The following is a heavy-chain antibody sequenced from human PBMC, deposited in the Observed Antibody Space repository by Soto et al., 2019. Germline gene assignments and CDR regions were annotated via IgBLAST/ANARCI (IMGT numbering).Heavy chain of an antibody. D-gene: IGHD3-10*01. J-gene: IGHJ4*02. CDR2: ISASGDGT. CDR1: GFTFSSFA. Sequence: EVQLLESGGGLVQPGGSLRLSCAASGFTFSSFAMSWVRQAPGKGLEWVSAISASGDGTYYADSVKGRFTISRDNSKNTLYLQMSRLRAEDTAVYYCVKADGFLWFELDSWGQGTLVSVSS. CDR3: VKADGFLWFELDS. V-gene: IGHV3-23*01.